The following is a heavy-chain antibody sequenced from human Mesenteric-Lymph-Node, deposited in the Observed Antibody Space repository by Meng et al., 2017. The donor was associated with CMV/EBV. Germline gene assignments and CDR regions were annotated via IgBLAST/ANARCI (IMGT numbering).Heavy chain of an antibody. CDR2: INHSGST. V-gene: IGHV4-34*01. J-gene: IGHJ4*02. D-gene: IGHD4-23*01. CDR3: ARHQRWLKSEGGFNY. CDR1: GGSFSGYY. Sequence: QGRPQQWGAGLLKPSETLSLPCAFYGGSFSGYYWSWIRQPPGKGLEWIGEINHSGSTNYNPSLKSRVTISVDTSKNQFSLKLSSVTAADTAVYYCARHQRWLKSEGGFNYWGQGTLVTVSS.